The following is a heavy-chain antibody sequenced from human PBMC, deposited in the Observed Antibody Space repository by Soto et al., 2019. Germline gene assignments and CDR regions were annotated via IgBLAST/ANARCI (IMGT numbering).Heavy chain of an antibody. V-gene: IGHV1-18*01. CDR2: ISAYNGNT. D-gene: IGHD2-2*01. CDR1: GYTFTSYG. J-gene: IGHJ6*03. CDR3: ARGYCSSTSCPEDSYYYYYYMDV. Sequence: ASVKVSCKASGYTFTSYGISWVRQAPGQGLEWMEWISAYNGNTNYAQKLQGRVTMTTDTSTSTAYMELRSLRSDDTAVYYCARGYCSSTSCPEDSYYYYYYMDVWGKGTTVTVSS.